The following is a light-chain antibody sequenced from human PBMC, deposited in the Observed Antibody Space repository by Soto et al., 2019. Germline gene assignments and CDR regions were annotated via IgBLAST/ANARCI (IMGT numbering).Light chain of an antibody. CDR2: WAS. CDR1: QSTLYTSSKRNY. V-gene: IGKV4-1*01. J-gene: IGKJ1*01. CDR3: QTYYSLPPP. Sequence: DIVMTQSPDSLAVSLGERATLNCKSSQSTLYTSSKRNYLAWYQYKPGQPPKLLVYWASNRESGVAARFSGSGSETDFTLTISSLQAEDVAVYYCQTYYSLPPPFGQGPRVEIK.